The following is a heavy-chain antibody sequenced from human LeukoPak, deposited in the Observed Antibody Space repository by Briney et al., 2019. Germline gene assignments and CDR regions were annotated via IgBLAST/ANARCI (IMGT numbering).Heavy chain of an antibody. D-gene: IGHD6-13*01. Sequence: PGGSLRLSRAASGFTFSTYWMHWVRQAPGKGVVWVSRISSDGGSVSYAHSVRGRFTISRDNAKNTMYLQMNGLRAEDTAVYFCARYSSSWHANDYWGQGTLVTVSS. J-gene: IGHJ4*02. CDR1: GFTFSTYW. CDR2: ISSDGGSV. CDR3: ARYSSSWHANDY. V-gene: IGHV3-74*01.